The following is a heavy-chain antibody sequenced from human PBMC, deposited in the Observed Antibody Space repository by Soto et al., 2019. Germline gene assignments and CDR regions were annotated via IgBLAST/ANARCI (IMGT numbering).Heavy chain of an antibody. CDR3: AGRPEIHPR. CDR1: GGSTSSSDW. Sequence: QVHLQESGPGLVKPSETLSLTCAISGGSTSSSDWWTWVRQPPGEGLEWIGEIHRDGVTNYNSSLKSRLTISLDQSRNQFSLSLTSVTAADAALYFCAGRPEIHPRWGQGILVPVSS. CDR2: IHRDGVT. J-gene: IGHJ4*02. D-gene: IGHD1-26*01. V-gene: IGHV4-4*02.